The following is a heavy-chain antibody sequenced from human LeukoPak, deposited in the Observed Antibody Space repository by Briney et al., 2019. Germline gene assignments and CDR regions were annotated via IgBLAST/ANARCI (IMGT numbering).Heavy chain of an antibody. CDR2: ISYDGSNK. V-gene: IGHV3-30-3*02. D-gene: IGHD5-12*01. CDR3: AKRLANYYYGMDV. J-gene: IGHJ6*02. CDR1: GFTFSSYA. Sequence: PGGSLRLSCAASGFTFSSYAMHWVRQAPGKGLEWVAVISYDGSNKYYADSVKGRFTISRDNSKNTLYLQMNSLRAEDTAVYYCAKRLANYYYGMDVWGQGTTVTVSS.